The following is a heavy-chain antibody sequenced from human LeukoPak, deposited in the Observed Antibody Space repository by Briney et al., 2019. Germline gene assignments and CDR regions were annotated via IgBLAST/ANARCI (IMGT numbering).Heavy chain of an antibody. CDR2: ISGGGGST. Sequence: HPGGSLRLSCAASGFTFTSYSMNWVRQAPGKGLEWVSTISGGGGSTYYADSVKGRFTISRDNSKDTLYLQMNSLRAEDTAVYYCARNENSGWGYFDYWGQGTLVTVSS. CDR3: ARNENSGWGYFDY. J-gene: IGHJ4*02. CDR1: GFTFTSYS. D-gene: IGHD5-12*01. V-gene: IGHV3-23*01.